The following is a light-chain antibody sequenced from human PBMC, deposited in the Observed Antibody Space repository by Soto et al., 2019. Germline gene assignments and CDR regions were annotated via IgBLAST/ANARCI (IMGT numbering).Light chain of an antibody. CDR1: QSVSST. V-gene: IGKV3D-15*01. CDR3: QQYNNWPAIT. CDR2: GAS. Sequence: EIVMTQSPATLSVSPGERATLSCRASQSVSSTLAWYQQKPGQAPRLLIYGASNRVSGIPATLSGSGSGTEFTLTISSLQSEDFAVYYCQQYNNWPAITFGQGTRLEIK. J-gene: IGKJ5*01.